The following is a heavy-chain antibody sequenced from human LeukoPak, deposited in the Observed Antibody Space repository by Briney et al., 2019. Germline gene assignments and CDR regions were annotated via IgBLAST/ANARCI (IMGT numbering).Heavy chain of an antibody. CDR1: GFTFSSYA. Sequence: PGGSLRLSCAASGFTFSSYAMSWVRQAPGKGLEWVAVIWYDGSNKYYADSVKGRFTISRDNSKNTLYLQMNSLRAEDTAVYYCARGRGGPGYYYFDYWGQGTLVTVSS. CDR3: ARGRGGPGYYYFDY. V-gene: IGHV3-33*08. CDR2: IWYDGSNK. J-gene: IGHJ4*02. D-gene: IGHD2-21*02.